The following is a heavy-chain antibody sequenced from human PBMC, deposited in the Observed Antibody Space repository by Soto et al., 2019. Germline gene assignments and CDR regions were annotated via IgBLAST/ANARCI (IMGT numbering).Heavy chain of an antibody. J-gene: IGHJ4*02. V-gene: IGHV4-30-2*01. D-gene: IGHD6-13*01. Sequence: SETLSLTCAVSGGSISSGGYSWSWIRQPPGKGLEWIGYIYHSGSTYYNPSLKSRVTISVDRSKNQFSLKLSSVTAADTAVYYCAREYVVKRYSSSWSTKYYFDYWGQGTLVTVSS. CDR2: IYHSGST. CDR3: AREYVVKRYSSSWSTKYYFDY. CDR1: GGSISSGGYS.